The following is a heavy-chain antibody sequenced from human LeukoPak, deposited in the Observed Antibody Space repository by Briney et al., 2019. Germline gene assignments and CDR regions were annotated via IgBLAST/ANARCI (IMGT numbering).Heavy chain of an antibody. D-gene: IGHD5-12*01. Sequence: KTSETLSLTCAVSGYSISSGYYWGWVRQPPGKGLEWIGSMYHSGSTYYNPSLKSRVTISLDTSKNQVSLKLSSVTAADTAVYYCARLAQGGSKTYYFDYWGQGTLVTVSS. V-gene: IGHV4-38-2*01. CDR3: ARLAQGGSKTYYFDY. CDR2: MYHSGST. J-gene: IGHJ4*02. CDR1: GYSISSGYY.